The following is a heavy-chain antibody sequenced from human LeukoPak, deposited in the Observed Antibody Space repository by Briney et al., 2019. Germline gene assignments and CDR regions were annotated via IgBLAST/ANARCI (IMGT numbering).Heavy chain of an antibody. CDR3: ARDCSYTSCYCFSDYVIDV. Sequence: GASVKVSCKASGYTFTSYGISWVRQAPGQGLEWMGWISAYNGNTNYAQKLQGRVTMTTDTSTSTAYMELRSLRSDDTAVYYCARDCSYTSCYCFSDYVIDVCRQGITVTVSS. CDR2: ISAYNGNT. J-gene: IGHJ6*01. D-gene: IGHD2-2*01. V-gene: IGHV1-18*01. CDR1: GYTFTSYG.